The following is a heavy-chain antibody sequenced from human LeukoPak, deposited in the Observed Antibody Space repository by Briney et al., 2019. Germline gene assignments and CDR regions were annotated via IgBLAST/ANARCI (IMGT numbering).Heavy chain of an antibody. CDR3: ARDRYYGSGSYYLDY. D-gene: IGHD3-10*01. V-gene: IGHV1-18*01. Sequence: GASVKVSCKASGYTFTSYGISWVRQAPGQGLEWMGWISAYNGNTNYAQKFQGRVTMTRDTSTSTVYMELSSLRSEDTAVYYCARDRYYGSGSYYLDYWGQGTLVTVSS. J-gene: IGHJ4*02. CDR1: GYTFTSYG. CDR2: ISAYNGNT.